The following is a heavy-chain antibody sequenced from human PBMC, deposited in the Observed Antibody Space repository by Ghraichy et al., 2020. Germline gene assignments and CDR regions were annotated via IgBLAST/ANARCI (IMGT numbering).Heavy chain of an antibody. V-gene: IGHV3-53*05. CDR2: TYNDDVT. CDR1: GFSVSDNY. Sequence: ESLNISCAASGFSVSDNYMSWVRQAPGKGLEWISVTYNDDVTYYADSVKGRFTFSRDKSTNTVYLQMNSLRGDDTAVYYCARGGMYSSSWGDYSFDYWGQGTLVTVS. CDR3: ARGGMYSSSWGDYSFDY. D-gene: IGHD6-13*01. J-gene: IGHJ4*02.